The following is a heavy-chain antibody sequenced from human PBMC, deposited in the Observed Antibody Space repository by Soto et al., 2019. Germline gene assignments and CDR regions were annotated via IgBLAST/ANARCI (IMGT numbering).Heavy chain of an antibody. D-gene: IGHD5-18*01. CDR1: GGSISRGDYY. J-gene: IGHJ6*02. Sequence: SETLSLTCTVSGGSISRGDYYWSWIRQPPGKGLEWIGYIYYSGTTYYNPSLKSRVTISVDTSKNQFSLKVSSVTAADTAVYYCARALIQLWPHYYYGMDVWGQGTTVTVYS. CDR2: IYYSGTT. V-gene: IGHV4-30-4*01. CDR3: ARALIQLWPHYYYGMDV.